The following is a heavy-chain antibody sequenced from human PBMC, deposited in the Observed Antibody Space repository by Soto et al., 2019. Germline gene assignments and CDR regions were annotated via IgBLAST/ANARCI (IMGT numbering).Heavy chain of an antibody. CDR2: IKQDGSEK. D-gene: IGHD2-15*01. Sequence: EVQLVESGGGLVQPGGSLRLSCAASGFTFSTYWMSWVRQAPGKGLEWVANIKQDGSEKYYVDSVRGRFTISRDNAKNLLYLQMNSLRAEDTAVYYCAREHIVPVVVVAATWYYYYMDVWGKGTTVTVSS. V-gene: IGHV3-7*01. J-gene: IGHJ6*03. CDR3: AREHIVPVVVVAATWYYYYMDV. CDR1: GFTFSTYW.